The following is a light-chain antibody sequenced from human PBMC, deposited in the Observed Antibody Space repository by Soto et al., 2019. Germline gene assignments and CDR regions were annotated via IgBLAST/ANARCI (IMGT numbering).Light chain of an antibody. J-gene: IGKJ1*01. V-gene: IGKV1-5*03. Sequence: DIQMTQSPSTLSGSVGDRVTITCRASQTISSWLAWYQQKPGKAPKLLIYKASTLKSGVPSRFSGSGSGTEFTLTINSLQPDDFATYYCQHYHSYSGTFGQGTKV. CDR2: KAS. CDR3: QHYHSYSGT. CDR1: QTISSW.